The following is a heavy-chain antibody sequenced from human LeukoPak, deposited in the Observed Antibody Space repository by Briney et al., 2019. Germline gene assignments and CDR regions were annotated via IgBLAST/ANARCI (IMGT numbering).Heavy chain of an antibody. CDR3: AKGAAYSTTGRPYYFDY. J-gene: IGHJ4*02. V-gene: IGHV3-13*01. D-gene: IGHD2/OR15-2a*01. CDR2: IGTSGDA. CDR1: GFTFTKYD. Sequence: GGSLRLSCVASGFTFTKYDMHWVRQPPGKSLQWVSSIGTSGDAYSLDSVEGRFTISREDATDPLHLQMSSLRAEDTAVYYCAKGAAYSTTGRPYYFDYWGQGILVTVSS.